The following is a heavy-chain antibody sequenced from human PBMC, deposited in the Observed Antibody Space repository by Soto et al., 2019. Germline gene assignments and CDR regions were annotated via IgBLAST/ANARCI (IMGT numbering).Heavy chain of an antibody. J-gene: IGHJ6*02. CDR2: ISPYSGNT. V-gene: IGHV1-18*01. CDR3: AMVDNYATPTPQDV. Sequence: QVQLVQSGDEVRKPGSSVKVSFKAYGYIFVDYGIAWVRRARGRGLECMGWISPYSGNTHYASKVQGRLTMTTDTSTSTAYMDLGSLTSDDTAVYYCAMVDNYATPTPQDVWGQGTTVTVSS. CDR1: GYIFVDYG. D-gene: IGHD5-12*01.